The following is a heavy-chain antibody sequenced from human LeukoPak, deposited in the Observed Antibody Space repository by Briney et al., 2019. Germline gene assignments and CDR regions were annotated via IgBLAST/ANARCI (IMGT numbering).Heavy chain of an antibody. J-gene: IGHJ6*02. V-gene: IGHV5-51*01. Sequence: GESLKISCQGSGYSFTSYWIGWVRQMPGKGLEWMGIIYPGDSDTRYSPSIQCQVTISADKSISTAYLQWGSLKASVTAMYYCATSTIAFYDSSGYYPANYYYYYGMDVWGQGTTVTVSS. D-gene: IGHD3-22*01. CDR2: IYPGDSDT. CDR3: ATSTIAFYDSSGYYPANYYYYYGMDV. CDR1: GYSFTSYW.